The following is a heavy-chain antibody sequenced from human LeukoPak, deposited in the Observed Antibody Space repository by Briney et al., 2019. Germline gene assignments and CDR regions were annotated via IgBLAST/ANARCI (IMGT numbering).Heavy chain of an antibody. D-gene: IGHD3-10*01. J-gene: IGHJ4*02. CDR1: GYTFTNYY. Sequence: ASVKVSCKASGYTFTNYYIHWVRQAPGQGLEWLGRINPGGGDTHYAQKFQGRVTMTTDTSTSTVNRELSSLRSEDTAVYSCARELSGGFFDYWGQGTLV. V-gene: IGHV1-46*01. CDR2: INPGGGDT. CDR3: ARELSGGFFDY.